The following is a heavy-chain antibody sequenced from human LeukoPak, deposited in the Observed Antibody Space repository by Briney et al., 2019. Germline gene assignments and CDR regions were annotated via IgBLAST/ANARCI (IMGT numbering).Heavy chain of an antibody. Sequence: QPGGSLRLSCAASGFTFSFYNMNWVRQAPGKGLEWVSYISSSGSTTYYADSVKGRFTISRDNAKSSLYLQMNSLRDEDTAVYYCARAPTWGPVVDYWGQGTLVTVSS. CDR2: ISSSGSTT. D-gene: IGHD7-27*01. J-gene: IGHJ4*02. CDR3: ARAPTWGPVVDY. CDR1: GFTFSFYN. V-gene: IGHV3-48*02.